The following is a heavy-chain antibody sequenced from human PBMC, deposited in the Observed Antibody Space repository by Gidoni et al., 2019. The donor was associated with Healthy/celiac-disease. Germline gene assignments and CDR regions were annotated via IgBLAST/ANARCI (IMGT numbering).Heavy chain of an antibody. CDR2: FDPEDGET. CDR1: GCTLPELS. CDR3: ATRAVVVAARGYWFDP. V-gene: IGHV1-24*01. Sequence: QVQLVPSGAEVKKPGASVKVSCKVSGCTLPELSMHWVRQAPGKGLEWMGGFDPEDGETIYAQKFQGRVTMTEDTSTDTAYMELSSLRSEDTAVYYCATRAVVVAARGYWFDPWGQGTLVTVSS. D-gene: IGHD2-15*01. J-gene: IGHJ5*02.